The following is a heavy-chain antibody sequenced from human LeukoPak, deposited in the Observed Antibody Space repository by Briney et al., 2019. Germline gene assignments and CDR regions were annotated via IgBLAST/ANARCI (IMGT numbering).Heavy chain of an antibody. J-gene: IGHJ4*02. CDR3: ASLDY. V-gene: IGHV3-74*01. CDR1: GFTFSIYW. Sequence: GGSLRLSCTASGFTFSIYWMHWVRQAPGKGLVWVSRINSDGSNTIYADSVKDRFTMSRDNAKNTLYLEMNSLRAEYTAVYYCASLDYWGQGTPVTVSS. CDR2: INSDGSNT.